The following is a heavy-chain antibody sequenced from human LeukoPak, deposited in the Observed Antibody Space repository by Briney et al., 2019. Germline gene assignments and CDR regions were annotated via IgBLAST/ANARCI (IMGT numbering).Heavy chain of an antibody. Sequence: SVKVSCKASGGTFSSYAISWVRQAPGQGLEWMGRIIPILGIANYAQKFQGRVTITADKSTSTAYMELSSLRSEDTAVYYCASEIAAAGRPLDYWGQGTLVTVSS. CDR2: IIPILGIA. J-gene: IGHJ4*02. CDR1: GGTFSSYA. V-gene: IGHV1-69*04. CDR3: ASEIAAAGRPLDY. D-gene: IGHD6-13*01.